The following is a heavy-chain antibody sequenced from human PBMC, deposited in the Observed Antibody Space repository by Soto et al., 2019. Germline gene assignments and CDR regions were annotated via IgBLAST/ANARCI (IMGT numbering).Heavy chain of an antibody. J-gene: IGHJ6*02. V-gene: IGHV1-46*01. D-gene: IGHD2-2*01. Sequence: ASVKVSCKASGYTVTSYYMHWVRQAPGQGLEWMGIINPSGGSTSYAQKFQGRVTMTRDTSTSTVYMELSSLRSEDTAVYYCARRNCSSTSCYEGLNHMDVWGQGTTVTVSS. CDR3: ARRNCSSTSCYEGLNHMDV. CDR1: GYTVTSYY. CDR2: INPSGGST.